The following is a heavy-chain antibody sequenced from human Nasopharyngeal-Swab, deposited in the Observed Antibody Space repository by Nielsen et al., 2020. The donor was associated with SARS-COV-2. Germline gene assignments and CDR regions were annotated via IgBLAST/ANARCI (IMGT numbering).Heavy chain of an antibody. D-gene: IGHD1-26*01. J-gene: IGHJ4*02. CDR2: ISSSSSTT. CDR1: EFTMRRKG. Sequence: GESLKISCAASEFTMRRKGMHRGRKAQGKGLEWVAYISSSSSTTYYADSVKGRFTSSRDNPKNSLYLQMNSLRDEDTALYYCARDVAIVGATIENWGQGTLVTVSS. CDR3: ARDVAIVGATIEN. V-gene: IGHV3-48*02.